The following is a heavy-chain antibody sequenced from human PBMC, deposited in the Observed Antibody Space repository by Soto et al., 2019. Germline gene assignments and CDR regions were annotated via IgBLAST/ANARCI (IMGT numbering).Heavy chain of an antibody. J-gene: IGHJ3*02. D-gene: IGHD3-16*01. Sequence: GGSLRLSCAASGFTFTSYSMNWVRQAPRKGLEWVSYIGSTGSARYYADSVKGRFTISRDNAKNSLYLQLNSLRGEDTAVYYCARDFLYAFDIWGQGTMVTVSS. CDR3: ARDFLYAFDI. V-gene: IGHV3-48*01. CDR2: IGSTGSAR. CDR1: GFTFTSYS.